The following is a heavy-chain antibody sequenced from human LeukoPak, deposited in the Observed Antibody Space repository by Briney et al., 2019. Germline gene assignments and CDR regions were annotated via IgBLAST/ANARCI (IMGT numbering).Heavy chain of an antibody. J-gene: IGHJ4*02. V-gene: IGHV3-15*01. D-gene: IGHD3-22*01. CDR2: IKSKTDGETT. CDR3: TTVYSDSSGYYFNYCDY. Sequence: GGSLRLSCAASGFTFSSYAMSWVRQAPGEGLEWVGRIKSKTDGETTDHAAPVKGRFTISRDDSKNTLYLQMNSLKTEDTAVYYCTTVYSDSSGYYFNYCDYWGQGTLVTVST. CDR1: GFTFSSYA.